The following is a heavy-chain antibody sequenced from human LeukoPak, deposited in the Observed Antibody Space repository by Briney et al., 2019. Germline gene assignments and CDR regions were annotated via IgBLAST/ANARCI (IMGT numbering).Heavy chain of an antibody. CDR3: AGTYNDFWSGPRGFAERGGFDY. CDR1: GGSFSGYY. CDR2: INHSGST. J-gene: IGHJ4*02. Sequence: SETLSLTCAVYGGSFSGYYWSWIRQPPGKGLEWIGEINHSGSTNYNPSLKSRVTISVDTSKNQFSLKLSSVTAADTAVYYCAGTYNDFWSGPRGFAERGGFDYWGQGTLVTVSS. D-gene: IGHD3-3*01. V-gene: IGHV4-34*01.